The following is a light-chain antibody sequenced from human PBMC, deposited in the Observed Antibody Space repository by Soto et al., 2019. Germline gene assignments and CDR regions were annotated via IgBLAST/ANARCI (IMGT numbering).Light chain of an antibody. V-gene: IGKV1-5*01. CDR1: QSISSW. J-gene: IGKJ2*01. CDR3: QQYKSYPYT. CDR2: DAS. Sequence: DIQMTQSPSTLSASVGDRVTITCRASQSISSWLAWYQQKPGKAPNLLISDASSLESGVPSRFSGSGPGTEFTLTIRHLQPDDFATYYCQQYKSYPYTFGQGTKLEIK.